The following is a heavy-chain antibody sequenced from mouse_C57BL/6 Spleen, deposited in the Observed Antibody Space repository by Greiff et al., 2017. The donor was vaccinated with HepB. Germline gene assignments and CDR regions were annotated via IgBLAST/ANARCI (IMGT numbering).Heavy chain of an antibody. CDR1: GYSITSGYY. CDR2: ISYDGSN. J-gene: IGHJ2*01. V-gene: IGHV3-6*01. Sequence: EVQVVESGPGLVKPSQSLSLTCSVTGYSITSGYYWNWSRQFPGNKLEWMGYISYDGSNNYNPSLKNRISITRDTSKNEFVLKLNSVTTEDTATYYCARALSVVAFDYWGQGTTLTVSS. D-gene: IGHD1-1*01. CDR3: ARALSVVAFDY.